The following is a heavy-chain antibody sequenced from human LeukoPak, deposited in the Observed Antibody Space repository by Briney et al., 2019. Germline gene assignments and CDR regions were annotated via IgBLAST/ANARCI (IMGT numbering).Heavy chain of an antibody. J-gene: IGHJ4*02. Sequence: GGSLRLSCAASGFTFSSYGMHWVRQAPGKGLEWVSYIRYDGSNKYYADSVKGRFTISRDNSKNTLYLQMNSLRAEDTAVYYCVKDYDFWSGYYSPTRGYFDYWGQGTLVTVSS. CDR1: GFTFSSYG. CDR3: VKDYDFWSGYYSPTRGYFDY. CDR2: IRYDGSNK. V-gene: IGHV3-30*02. D-gene: IGHD3-3*01.